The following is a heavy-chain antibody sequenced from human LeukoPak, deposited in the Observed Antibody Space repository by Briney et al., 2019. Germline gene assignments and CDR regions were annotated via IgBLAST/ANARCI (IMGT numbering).Heavy chain of an antibody. D-gene: IGHD3-22*01. V-gene: IGHV4-39*01. CDR2: IYYSGST. CDR1: GGSISSSSYY. CDR3: AREYYYDSSGSLNLNFDY. J-gene: IGHJ4*02. Sequence: SQTLSLTCTVSGGSISSSSYYWGWIRQPPGKGLEWIGSIYYSGSTYYNPSLKSRVTISVDTSKNQFSLKLSSVTAADTAVYYCAREYYYDSSGSLNLNFDYWGQGTLVTVSS.